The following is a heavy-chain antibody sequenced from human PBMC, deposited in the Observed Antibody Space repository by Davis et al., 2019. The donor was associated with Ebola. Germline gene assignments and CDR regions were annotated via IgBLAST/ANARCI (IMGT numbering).Heavy chain of an antibody. CDR2: IFYTGSA. CDR1: GVSISRHY. CDR3: ARDWANRGLDY. D-gene: IGHD2/OR15-2a*01. J-gene: IGHJ4*02. Sequence: PSETLSLTCTVSGVSISRHYWSWIRQPPGQRLEWIGSIFYTGSAYYNSSLASRATMSVDTSKNQFSLKLSSVTAADTAVYYCARDWANRGLDYWGKGTLVTVSS. V-gene: IGHV4-59*11.